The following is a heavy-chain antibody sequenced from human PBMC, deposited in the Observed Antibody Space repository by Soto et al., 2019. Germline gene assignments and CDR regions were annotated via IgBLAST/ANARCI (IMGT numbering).Heavy chain of an antibody. J-gene: IGHJ4*02. CDR2: IYHSGST. Sequence: QVQLQESGPGLVKPSGTPSLTCAVSGGSISMNWWSWVRQPPGKGLEWIGEIYHSGSTNYNPSLKSRVTISVDKSKNQFSLKLSSVTAADTAVYYCARVVQGIDYWGQGTLVTVSS. D-gene: IGHD3-10*01. CDR1: GGSISMNW. V-gene: IGHV4-4*02. CDR3: ARVVQGIDY.